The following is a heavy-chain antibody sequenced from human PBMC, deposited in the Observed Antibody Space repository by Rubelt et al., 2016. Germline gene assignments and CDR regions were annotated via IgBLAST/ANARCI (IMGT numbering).Heavy chain of an antibody. Sequence: QVQLQESGPGLVKPSGTLSLTCAVSGGSISSSNWWIWVRQPPGKGLEWIGEIYHTGSTNYNPSLKSRVTISIDRSRNQCSLNLTSVTATDTAMYYCASALSGYRYYFDFWGQGTLVTVSS. V-gene: IGHV4-4*02. CDR2: IYHTGST. D-gene: IGHD3-16*02. CDR3: ASALSGYRYYFDF. J-gene: IGHJ4*02. CDR1: GGSISSSNW.